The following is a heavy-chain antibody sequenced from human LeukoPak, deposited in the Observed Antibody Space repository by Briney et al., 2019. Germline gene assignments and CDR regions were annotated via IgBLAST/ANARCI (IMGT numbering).Heavy chain of an antibody. V-gene: IGHV3-23*01. Sequence: GSLRLSCAASGFTFSNYAMSWVRQAPGKGLQWVSGISGSGGGNTYYADVVKGRFTISRDDSKNTLYLQVNSLRAEDTAVYYCARAGSIRFDYWGQGTLVTVSS. CDR3: ARAGSIRFDY. CDR1: GFTFSNYA. D-gene: IGHD1-26*01. CDR2: ISGSGGGNT. J-gene: IGHJ4*02.